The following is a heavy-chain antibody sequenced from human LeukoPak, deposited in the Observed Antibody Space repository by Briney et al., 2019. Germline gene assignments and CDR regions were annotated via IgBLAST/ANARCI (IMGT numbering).Heavy chain of an antibody. CDR2: ISSSSSYI. Sequence: GGSLRLSCAASGFTFSSYSMNWVRQAPGKGLEWVSSISSSSSYIYYADSVKGRFTISRDNAKNSLYLQMNSLRDEDTAVYYCARDRSYYGSGPTPYYFDYWGQGTLVTVSS. D-gene: IGHD3-10*01. J-gene: IGHJ4*02. CDR1: GFTFSSYS. V-gene: IGHV3-21*01. CDR3: ARDRSYYGSGPTPYYFDY.